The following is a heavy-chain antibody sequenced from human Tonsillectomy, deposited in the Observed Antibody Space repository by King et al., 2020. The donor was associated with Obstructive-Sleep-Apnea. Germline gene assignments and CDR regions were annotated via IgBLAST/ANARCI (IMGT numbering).Heavy chain of an antibody. V-gene: IGHV3-23*04. Sequence: VQLVESGGGLVQPGGSLRLSCAASGFTFSKYAMSWVRPAPGKGLEWVSAINTCGETTYYADSVKGRFTISRDNSKNTLYLQMNSLRAEDTAVYYCAKRVDTAMVFDYWGQGTLVTVSS. D-gene: IGHD5-18*01. J-gene: IGHJ4*02. CDR3: AKRVDTAMVFDY. CDR2: INTCGETT. CDR1: GFTFSKYA.